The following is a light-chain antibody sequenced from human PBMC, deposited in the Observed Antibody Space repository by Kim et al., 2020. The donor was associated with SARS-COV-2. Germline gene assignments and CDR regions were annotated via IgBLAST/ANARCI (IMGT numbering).Light chain of an antibody. CDR3: QQYATSRRT. J-gene: IGKJ1*01. CDR2: TAS. V-gene: IGKV3-20*01. CDR1: QSVGKNF. Sequence: SQGERATLSCRASQSVGKNFLAWYQQKPGQAPSLLIYTASSRATGIPDRFSGSGSGTDFTLTISRLEPEDFAVYFCQQYATSRRTFGQGTKVDIK.